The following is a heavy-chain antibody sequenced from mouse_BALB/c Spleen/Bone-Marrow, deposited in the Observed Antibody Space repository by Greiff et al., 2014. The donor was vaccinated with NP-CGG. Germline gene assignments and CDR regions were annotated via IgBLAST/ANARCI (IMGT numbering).Heavy chain of an antibody. CDR1: GFNIEDTY. CDR3: ARNGNYGAWFAY. J-gene: IGHJ3*01. Sequence: VQLKESGAELVKPGASVKLSCTASGFNIEDTYMHWVKQRPEQGLEWIGRIDPANGNTKYDPKFQGKATITADTSSNTAYLQLSSLTSEDTAVYYCARNGNYGAWFAYWGQGTLVTVSA. CDR2: IDPANGNT. V-gene: IGHV14-3*02. D-gene: IGHD2-1*01.